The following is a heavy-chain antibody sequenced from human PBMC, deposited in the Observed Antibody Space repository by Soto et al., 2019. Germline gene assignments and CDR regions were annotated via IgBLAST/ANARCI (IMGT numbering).Heavy chain of an antibody. CDR3: ARXPGGDGYNSYYYYGMDV. CDR1: GGSISSGDYY. J-gene: IGHJ6*02. D-gene: IGHD5-12*01. Sequence: PSETLSLTCTVSGGSISSGDYYWSWIRQPPGKGLEWIGYIYYSGSTYYNPSLKSRVTISVDTSKNQFSLKLSSVTAADTAVYYCARXPGGDGYNSYYYYGMDVWGQGTTVTVSS. CDR2: IYYSGST. V-gene: IGHV4-30-4*01.